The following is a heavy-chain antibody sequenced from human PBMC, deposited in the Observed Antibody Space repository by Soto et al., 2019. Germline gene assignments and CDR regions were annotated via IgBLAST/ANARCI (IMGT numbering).Heavy chain of an antibody. V-gene: IGHV4-59*01. CDR2: NYYSGST. CDR1: GGSISSYY. CDR3: ARVRVVRGVQRPHYYYYGMDV. D-gene: IGHD3-10*01. Sequence: PSETLSLTCTVSGGSISSYYWSWIRQPPGKGLERIRYNYYSGSTNYNPSLKSRVTISVDTSKNQFSLKLSSVTAADTAMFYCARVRVVRGVQRPHYYYYGMDVWGQGTTVTVSS. J-gene: IGHJ6*02.